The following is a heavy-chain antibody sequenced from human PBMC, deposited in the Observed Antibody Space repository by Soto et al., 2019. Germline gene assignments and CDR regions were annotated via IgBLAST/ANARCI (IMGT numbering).Heavy chain of an antibody. CDR2: INSDGSST. CDR3: AVAVAGPTAIGY. CDR1: GFTFSSYS. D-gene: IGHD6-19*01. Sequence: SCAAAGFTFSSYSMHWVRQAPGKGLEWVSYINSDGSSTSYADSVKGRFTISRDNAKNTLYLQMNSLRAEDTAVYYCAVAVAGPTAIGYWGQGTLVTVSS. V-gene: IGHV3-74*01. J-gene: IGHJ4*02.